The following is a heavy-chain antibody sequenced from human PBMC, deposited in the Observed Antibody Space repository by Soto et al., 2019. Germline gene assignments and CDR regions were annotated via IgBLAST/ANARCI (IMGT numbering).Heavy chain of an antibody. Sequence: ASETLSLTXTVSGGSISSGGSYWSWIRQHPGKGLEWIGYIYYSGSTYYNPSPKSRVTISVDTSKNQSSLKLSSVTAADTAVYYCARANTTYYGSGIDWFDPWGQGTLVTVSS. D-gene: IGHD3-10*01. CDR1: GGSISSGGSY. CDR2: IYYSGST. J-gene: IGHJ5*02. CDR3: ARANTTYYGSGIDWFDP. V-gene: IGHV4-31*02.